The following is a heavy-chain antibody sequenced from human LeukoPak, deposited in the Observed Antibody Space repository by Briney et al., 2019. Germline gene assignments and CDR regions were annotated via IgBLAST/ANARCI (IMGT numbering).Heavy chain of an antibody. CDR1: GASMSGQH. Sequence: PSETLSLTCTVSGASMSGQHWSWIRQAPGKGLEWIAWIHYDGRTNYNPSLKSRLSLSVDTSTNQFSLKLSSVTAADTAVYYCAREVGLRLNWFDPWGQGTLVTVSS. CDR3: AREVGLRLNWFDP. V-gene: IGHV4-59*11. J-gene: IGHJ5*02. D-gene: IGHD5-12*01. CDR2: IHYDGRT.